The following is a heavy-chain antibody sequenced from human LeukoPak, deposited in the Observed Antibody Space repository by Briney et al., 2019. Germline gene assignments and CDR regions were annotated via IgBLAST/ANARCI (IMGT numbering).Heavy chain of an antibody. V-gene: IGHV3-48*01. CDR1: AFTFSDYS. CDR3: ARDRLTSGSYFFDY. J-gene: IGHJ4*02. CDR2: ISGRSSTI. D-gene: IGHD1-26*01. Sequence: PGGSLRLSCAASAFTFSDYSMNRVRQAPGKGLEWISYISGRSSTIYYADSVRGRFTISRDNAKNSMYLQMNSLRAEDTAVYYCARDRLTSGSYFFDYWGQGTLVTVSS.